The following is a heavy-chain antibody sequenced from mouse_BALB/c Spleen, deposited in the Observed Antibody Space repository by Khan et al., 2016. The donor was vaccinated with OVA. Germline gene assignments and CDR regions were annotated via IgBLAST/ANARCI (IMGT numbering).Heavy chain of an antibody. CDR2: IDPENGNT. V-gene: IGHV14-1*02. CDR3: ARDGYSPWFAY. D-gene: IGHD2-3*01. J-gene: IGHJ3*01. Sequence: VQLKQSGAELVRPGALVKLSCKASGFNIKDYYMHWIKQRPEQGLVWIGMIDPENGNTIYDPKFQGKASITADTSSKTAYLLLICLTSEDSAVYYCARDGYSPWFAYWGQGTLVTVSA. CDR1: GFNIKDYY.